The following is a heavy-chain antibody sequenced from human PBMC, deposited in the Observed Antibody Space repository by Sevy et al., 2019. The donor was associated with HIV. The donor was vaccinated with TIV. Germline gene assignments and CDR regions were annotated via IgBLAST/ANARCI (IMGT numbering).Heavy chain of an antibody. CDR1: GFAFSTHA. Sequence: GGSLRLSCAASGFAFSTHAMHWFRQAPGKGLEWVAGISYEGTETFYAASVEGRFTISRDNSKNMLSLQINSLRPEDTAVYYCARDGGNSVKWYPLYWGHGTLVTVSS. CDR3: ARDGGNSVKWYPLY. CDR2: ISYEGTET. D-gene: IGHD2-2*01. J-gene: IGHJ4*01. V-gene: IGHV3-30-3*01.